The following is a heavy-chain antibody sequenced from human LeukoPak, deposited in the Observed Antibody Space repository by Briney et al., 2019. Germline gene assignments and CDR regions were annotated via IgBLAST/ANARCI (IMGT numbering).Heavy chain of an antibody. J-gene: IGHJ5*02. Sequence: GRSLRLSCAASGFTFSSYGMHWVRQAPGKGLGWVAVISYDGSNKYYADSVKGRFTISRDNSKNTLYLQMNSLRAEDTAVYYCARDGAPITIFGVVIRNWFDPWGQGTLVTVSS. D-gene: IGHD3-3*01. CDR3: ARDGAPITIFGVVIRNWFDP. V-gene: IGHV3-30*19. CDR2: ISYDGSNK. CDR1: GFTFSSYG.